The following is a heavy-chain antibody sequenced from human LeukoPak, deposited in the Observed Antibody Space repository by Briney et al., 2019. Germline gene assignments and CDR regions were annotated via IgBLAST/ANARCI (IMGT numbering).Heavy chain of an antibody. CDR2: IWYDGSNK. V-gene: IGHV3-33*08. D-gene: IGHD2-15*01. CDR1: GFTFSNAW. J-gene: IGHJ4*02. CDR3: ASCSLSGGSCYYFDY. Sequence: GGSLRLSCAASGFTFSNAWMSWVRQAPGKGLEWVAVIWYDGSNKYYADSVKGRFTISRDNSKNTLYLQMNSLRAEDTAVYYCASCSLSGGSCYYFDYWGQGTLVTVSS.